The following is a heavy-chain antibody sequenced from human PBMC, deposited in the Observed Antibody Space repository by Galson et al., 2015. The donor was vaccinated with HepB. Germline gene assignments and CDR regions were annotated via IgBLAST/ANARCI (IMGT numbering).Heavy chain of an antibody. V-gene: IGHV3-7*03. Sequence: SLRLSCAASGFTFSSYWMNWVRQAPGKGLEWVANIKQDGSEKYYVDSVKGRFIISRGNAKNSLYLQMNSLRAEDTAVYYCARGIGRSHWYFDLWGRGTLVTVSS. CDR2: IKQDGSEK. J-gene: IGHJ2*01. D-gene: IGHD2-15*01. CDR1: GFTFSSYW. CDR3: ARGIGRSHWYFDL.